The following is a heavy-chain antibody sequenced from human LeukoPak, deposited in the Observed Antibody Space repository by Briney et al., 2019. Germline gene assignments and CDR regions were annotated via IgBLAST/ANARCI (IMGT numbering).Heavy chain of an antibody. Sequence: AESLKISCNTSGYTSGRYWIAWVRQLPGQGLEWMGFIYPDDAEIRYSPYFQGQVSTSADKSINTACLQWNSLKASDTAMYYCARLWWGRSWTQGYFDYWGQGTLVPVSS. D-gene: IGHD6-13*01. CDR2: IYPDDAEI. J-gene: IGHJ4*02. CDR1: GYTSGRYW. CDR3: ARLWWGRSWTQGYFDY. V-gene: IGHV5-51*01.